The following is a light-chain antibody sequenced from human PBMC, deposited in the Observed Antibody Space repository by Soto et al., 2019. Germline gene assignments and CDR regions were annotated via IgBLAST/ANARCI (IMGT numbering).Light chain of an antibody. V-gene: IGLV2-14*01. CDR2: GVS. CDR3: SSYTSTTLV. CDR1: SSDVGGSNH. J-gene: IGLJ2*01. Sequence: QSALTQPASVSGSPGQSITISCTGTSSDVGGSNHVSWYQQHPGKAPKLMIYGVSNRPSGISNRVSGSKSGNTASLTISGLQAEEEADYYCSSYTSTTLVFGGGTKLTVL.